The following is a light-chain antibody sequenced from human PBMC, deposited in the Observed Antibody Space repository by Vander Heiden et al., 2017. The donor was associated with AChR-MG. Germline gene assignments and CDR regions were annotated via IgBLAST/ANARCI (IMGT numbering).Light chain of an antibody. J-gene: IGKJ3*01. V-gene: IGKV4-1*01. CDR1: QSVLYSSNNKNY. Sequence: DIVMTQSPDSLAVSLGERATINCKSSQSVLYSSNNKNYLAWYQQKPGQPPKLLIYWASTRESGVPDRFSASGSGTDFTLTISSLQAEDVAVYYCQQDDGTPFTFGPGTKVDIK. CDR3: QQDDGTPFT. CDR2: WAS.